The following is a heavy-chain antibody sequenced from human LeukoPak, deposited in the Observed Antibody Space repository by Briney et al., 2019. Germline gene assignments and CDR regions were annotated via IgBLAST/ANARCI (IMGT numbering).Heavy chain of an antibody. V-gene: IGHV3-21*01. CDR2: ISSSSSYI. D-gene: IGHD3-10*01. J-gene: IGHJ6*04. CDR3: AKRRYGTGSYYYYGMNV. CDR1: GFTFTSYS. Sequence: GRSPRLSCAASGFTFTSYSMNWVRQAPGKGVEWFSSISSSSSYIYYADSVKARFTTSRDNAKNSLNMQINSLRAEDTAVYYCAKRRYGTGSYYYYGMNVWGKGTTVTVSS.